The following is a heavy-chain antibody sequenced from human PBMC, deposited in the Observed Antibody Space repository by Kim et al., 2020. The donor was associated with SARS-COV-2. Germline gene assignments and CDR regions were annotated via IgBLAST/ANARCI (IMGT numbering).Heavy chain of an antibody. V-gene: IGHV5-10-1*01. CDR1: GYSFTSYW. J-gene: IGHJ4*02. Sequence: GESLKISCKGSGYSFTSYWISWVRQMPGKGLEWMGRIDPSDSYTNYSPSFQGHVTISADKSISTAYLQWSSLKASDTAMYYCARPAEHRQETETNDYWGQGTLVTVSS. D-gene: IGHD2-21*01. CDR2: IDPSDSYT. CDR3: ARPAEHRQETETNDY.